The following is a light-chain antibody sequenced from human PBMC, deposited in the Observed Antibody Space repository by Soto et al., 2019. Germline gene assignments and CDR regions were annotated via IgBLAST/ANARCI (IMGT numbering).Light chain of an antibody. CDR2: GAS. CDR3: QQYGSSAGVPS. V-gene: IGKV3-20*01. CDR1: QSVSSSY. J-gene: IGKJ3*01. Sequence: EIVLTQSPGTLSLSPGERATLSCRASQSVSSSYLAWYQQKPGQAPRLLIYGASGRATGIPDRFSGSGSGTDFTLTISRLEPEDFAVYYCQQYGSSAGVPSFGPGTKVDIK.